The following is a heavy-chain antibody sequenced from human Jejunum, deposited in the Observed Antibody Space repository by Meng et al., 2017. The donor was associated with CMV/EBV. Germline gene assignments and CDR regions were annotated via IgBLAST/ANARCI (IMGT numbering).Heavy chain of an antibody. Sequence: SYAMGWVRQAPGKGVEWCSAISGSGGSTYYADSVKGRFTISRDNSKNTLYLQMNSLRVEDTAVYYCAKVRGYCTSTSCYIREGFDYWGQGTLVTVSS. J-gene: IGHJ4*02. CDR3: AKVRGYCTSTSCYIREGFDY. V-gene: IGHV3-23*01. D-gene: IGHD2-2*02. CDR2: ISGSGGST. CDR1: SYA.